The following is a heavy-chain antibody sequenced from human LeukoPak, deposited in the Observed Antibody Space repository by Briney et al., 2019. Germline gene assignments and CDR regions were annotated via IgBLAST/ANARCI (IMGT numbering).Heavy chain of an antibody. CDR3: ARERLVSGQLRLGELGY. J-gene: IGHJ4*02. CDR2: ISAYNGNT. V-gene: IGHV1-18*01. Sequence: ASVKVSCKASGYTFTIYGISWVRQAPGQGLEWMGWISAYNGNTNYAQKLQGRVTMTTDTSTSTAYMELRSLRSDDTAVYYCARERLVSGQLRLGELGYWGQGTLVTVSS. CDR1: GYTFTIYG. D-gene: IGHD3-16*01.